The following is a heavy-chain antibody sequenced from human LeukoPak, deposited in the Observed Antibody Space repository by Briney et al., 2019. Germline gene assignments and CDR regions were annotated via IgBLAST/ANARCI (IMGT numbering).Heavy chain of an antibody. CDR2: IYTSGST. V-gene: IGHV4-61*02. Sequence: PSETLSLTCTVSGGSTSSGSYYWSWIRQPAGKGLEWIGRIYTSGSTNYNPSLKSRVTISVDTSKNQFSLKLSSVTAADTAVYYCARDRVLASSSWTDLFDYWGQGTLVTVSS. D-gene: IGHD6-13*01. J-gene: IGHJ4*02. CDR1: GGSTSSGSYY. CDR3: ARDRVLASSSWTDLFDY.